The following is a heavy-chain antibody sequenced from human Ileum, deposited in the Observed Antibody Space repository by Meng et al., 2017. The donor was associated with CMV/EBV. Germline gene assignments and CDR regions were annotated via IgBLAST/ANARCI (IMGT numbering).Heavy chain of an antibody. V-gene: IGHV3-23*01. CDR3: TKDAKKWGPVG. D-gene: IGHD1-26*01. J-gene: IGHJ4*02. Sequence: FDSYGRVWLRQVAGRGLEWVSVISGVGGGAHCADSVKGRFTISQDNSKNTLYLHMNSLRAEGGAIYYCTKDAKKWGPVGWGQGTLVTVSS. CDR1: FDSYG. CDR2: ISGVGGGA.